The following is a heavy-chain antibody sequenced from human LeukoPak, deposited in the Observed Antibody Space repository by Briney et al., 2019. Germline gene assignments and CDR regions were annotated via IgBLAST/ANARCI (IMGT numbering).Heavy chain of an antibody. V-gene: IGHV3-23*01. CDR2: IRAGGGTT. CDR3: ATEPREYCGSNAGPNWVDA. J-gene: IGHJ5*02. CDR1: GFTCNGYA. Sequence: GAPRLSNAASGFTCNGYAMSCVRPTQGAGLERGSGIRAGGGTTYYVDSVRGRFTNSTDNSENTVYLQMNTLIVDDKALYSCATEPREYCGSNAGPNWVDAWGKRELVTVSP. D-gene: IGHD2-2*01.